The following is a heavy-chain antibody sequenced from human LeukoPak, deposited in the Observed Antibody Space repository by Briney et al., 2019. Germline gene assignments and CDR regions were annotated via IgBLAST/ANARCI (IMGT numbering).Heavy chain of an antibody. CDR2: ISGSGIST. D-gene: IGHD1-26*01. V-gene: IGHV3-23*01. CDR3: ANGPPYSGTYPRYFQH. Sequence: GGSLRLSCAASGFTFSSYAMSWVRQAPGKGLEWVSAISGSGISTYYADSVKGRFTISRDNSKNALYLQMNSLRAEDTAIYYCANGPPYSGTYPRYFQHWGQGTLVTVSS. J-gene: IGHJ1*01. CDR1: GFTFSSYA.